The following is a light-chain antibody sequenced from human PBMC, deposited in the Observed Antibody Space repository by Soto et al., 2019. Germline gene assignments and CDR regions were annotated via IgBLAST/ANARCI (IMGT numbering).Light chain of an antibody. J-gene: IGKJ1*01. Sequence: DIQITQSPSTLSASVGDRVAITCRASQSISQWVAWYQQKPGRAPELLIYDASKLKSGVPSRFSGSGSGTEFSLTITSLQPDDSAMYYCQQYNGYSWTFGRGTKV. CDR2: DAS. CDR1: QSISQW. CDR3: QQYNGYSWT. V-gene: IGKV1-5*01.